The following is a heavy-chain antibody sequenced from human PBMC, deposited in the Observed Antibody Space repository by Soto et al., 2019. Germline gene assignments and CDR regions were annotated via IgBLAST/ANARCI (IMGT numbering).Heavy chain of an antibody. V-gene: IGHV3-21*02. CDR3: ARGRGGLNYYFSYGMDV. CDR1: GFTFSAYT. Sequence: EVQVVESGGGLVKPGESLRLSCVASGFTFSAYTMNWVRQAPGKGLEWVSSITSNGYYIYYGDAMKGRVTISRNNAKKSLYLEMNSLRADETATYHCARGRGGLNYYFSYGMDVWGQGTTVTVSP. CDR2: ITSNGYYI. D-gene: IGHD2-15*01. J-gene: IGHJ6*01.